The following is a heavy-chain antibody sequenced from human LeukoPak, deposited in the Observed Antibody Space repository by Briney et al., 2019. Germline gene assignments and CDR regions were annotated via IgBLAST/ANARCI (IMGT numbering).Heavy chain of an antibody. CDR1: GYTFTGYY. CDR3: ARGGPRYYDSSGYANPPFDY. CDR2: INPNSGGT. D-gene: IGHD3-22*01. V-gene: IGHV1-2*06. Sequence: ASVKVSCKASGYTFTGYYMHWVRQAPGQGLEWMGRINPNSGGTNYAQKFQGRVTMTRDTSISTAYMELSRLRSDDTAAYYCARGGPRYYDSSGYANPPFDYWGQGTLVTVSS. J-gene: IGHJ4*02.